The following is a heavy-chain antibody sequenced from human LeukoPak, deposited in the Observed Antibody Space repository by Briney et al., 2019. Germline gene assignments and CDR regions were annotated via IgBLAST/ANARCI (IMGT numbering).Heavy chain of an antibody. CDR3: TRASDFWSGSAFY. CDR1: GFTFCDYA. V-gene: IGHV3-49*04. Sequence: PGRSLRLSCTASGFTFCDYAMSWVRQAPGKGLEWGGFIRSKAYGGTTEYAASVKGRFTISRDDSKSIAYLQMNSLKTEDTAVYYCTRASDFWSGSAFYWGQGTLVTVSS. CDR2: IRSKAYGGTT. J-gene: IGHJ4*02. D-gene: IGHD3-3*01.